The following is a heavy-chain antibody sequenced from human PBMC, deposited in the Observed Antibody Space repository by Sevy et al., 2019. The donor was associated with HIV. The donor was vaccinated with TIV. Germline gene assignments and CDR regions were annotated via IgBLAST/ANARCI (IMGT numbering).Heavy chain of an antibody. Sequence: GGSLRLSCAASGFTFSSYAVSWVRQAPGKGLEWVSVFSGRGASTSYADSVKGRFTISRDSSKNTLYLQMNSLRVEDTAVYYCAKGWGSGGSGFDYWGQGALVTVSS. V-gene: IGHV3-23*01. CDR3: AKGWGSGGSGFDY. D-gene: IGHD3-16*01. J-gene: IGHJ4*02. CDR2: FSGRGAST. CDR1: GFTFSSYA.